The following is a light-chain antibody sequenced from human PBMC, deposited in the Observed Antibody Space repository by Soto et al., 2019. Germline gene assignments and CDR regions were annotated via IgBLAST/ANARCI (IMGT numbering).Light chain of an antibody. Sequence: DIQMTQSPSSLSASVGDRVTITCRASQSISSYLNWYQQKPGKAPKLLIYAASSLQSGVPSRFSGSGSGTDFTLTISSLQPDDFATYYCQQSYSNLWTFGQGTKVEIK. CDR2: AAS. CDR1: QSISSY. J-gene: IGKJ1*01. CDR3: QQSYSNLWT. V-gene: IGKV1-39*01.